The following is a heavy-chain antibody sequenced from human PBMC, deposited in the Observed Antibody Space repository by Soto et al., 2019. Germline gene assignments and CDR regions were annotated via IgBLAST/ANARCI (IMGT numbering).Heavy chain of an antibody. J-gene: IGHJ4*02. D-gene: IGHD2-15*01. CDR3: ARESRYCSGGSCYFLPGIDY. V-gene: IGHV1-8*01. CDR2: MNPNSGNT. Sequence: GASVKVSCKASGYTFTSYDINWVRLATGQGLEWMGWMNPNSGNTAYAQKFQGRVTMTRNTSISTAYMELSSLRSEDTAVYYCARESRYCSGGSCYFLPGIDYWGQGTLVTVSS. CDR1: GYTFTSYD.